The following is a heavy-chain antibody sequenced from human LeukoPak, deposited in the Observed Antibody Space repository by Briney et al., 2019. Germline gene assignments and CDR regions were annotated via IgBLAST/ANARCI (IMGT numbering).Heavy chain of an antibody. CDR1: GYTFTGYY. CDR2: INPNSGGT. Sequence: ASVKVSCKASGYTFTGYYMHWVRQAPGQGLEWMGWINPNSGGTNYAQKFQGRVTMTRDTSISTAYMELSRLRSDDTAVYYCARAKYSSGWPPNGMDVWGQGTTVTVSS. CDR3: ARAKYSSGWPPNGMDV. V-gene: IGHV1-2*02. J-gene: IGHJ6*02. D-gene: IGHD6-19*01.